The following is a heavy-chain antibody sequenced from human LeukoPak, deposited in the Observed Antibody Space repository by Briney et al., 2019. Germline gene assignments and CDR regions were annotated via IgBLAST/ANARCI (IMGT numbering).Heavy chain of an antibody. J-gene: IGHJ4*02. CDR2: MSYDGSNR. CDR3: AKVPVSGRRSPFDF. D-gene: IGHD1-26*01. Sequence: PGGSLRLSCAASGFTFNSYGMHWVRQAPGKGLEWVAGMSYDGSNRYSADSVKGRFTISRDNSKNTLYLQMDSLRRDDTAVYYCAKVPVSGRRSPFDFWGQGTLVTVSS. CDR1: GFTFNSYG. V-gene: IGHV3-30*18.